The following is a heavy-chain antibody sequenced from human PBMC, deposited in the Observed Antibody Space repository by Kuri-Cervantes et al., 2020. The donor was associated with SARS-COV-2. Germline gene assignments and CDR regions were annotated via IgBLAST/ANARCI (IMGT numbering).Heavy chain of an antibody. CDR1: GFTFSSYS. D-gene: IGHD3-16*01. V-gene: IGHV3-21*01. CDR2: ISSSSSYI. CDR3: ARERGGTFDY. Sequence: GEPLKISCAASGFTFSSYSMNWVRQAPGKGLEWVSSISSSSSYIYYEDSVKGRFTISRDNAKNSPYMQMNSLRAEDTAVYYCARERGGTFDYWGQGTLVTVSS. J-gene: IGHJ4*02.